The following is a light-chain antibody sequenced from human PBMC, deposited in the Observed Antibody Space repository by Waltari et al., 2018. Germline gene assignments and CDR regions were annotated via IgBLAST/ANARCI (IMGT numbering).Light chain of an antibody. V-gene: IGLV2-14*03. CDR3: SSYTGINTFV. Sequence: QSALTQPASVSGSLGQSITISCTGTRGDFGDYNYVSWYQQHPGKVPQLIIYDVTRRPSGTSIRFSGSKSGNTASLTISGLQAEDEADYFCSSYTGINTFVFGSGTQVAVL. J-gene: IGLJ1*01. CDR2: DVT. CDR1: RGDFGDYNY.